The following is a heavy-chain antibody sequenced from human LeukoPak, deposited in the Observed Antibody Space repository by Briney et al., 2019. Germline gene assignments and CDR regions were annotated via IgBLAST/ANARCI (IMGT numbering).Heavy chain of an antibody. D-gene: IGHD6-6*01. CDR3: ARGRKQLVRGINWFDP. V-gene: IGHV4-34*01. CDR2: INHSGST. CDR1: GGSFSGYY. J-gene: IGHJ5*02. Sequence: SETLSLTCAVYGGSFSGYYWSWIRQPPGKGLEWIGEINHSGSTNYNPSLKSRVTISVDTSKNQFSLKLSSVTAADTAVYYCARGRKQLVRGINWFDPWGQGTLVTVSS.